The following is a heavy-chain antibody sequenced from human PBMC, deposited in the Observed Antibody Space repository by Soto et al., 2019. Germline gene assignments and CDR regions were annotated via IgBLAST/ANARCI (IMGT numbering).Heavy chain of an antibody. V-gene: IGHV1-3*01. Sequence: ASVKVSCKASGYAFTSYAMHWVRQAPGQRLEWMGWINAGNGNTKYSQKFQGRVTITRDTSASTAYMELSSLRSEDPAVYYCAREPHYYGMDVWGKGTRVTVS. CDR1: GYAFTSYA. CDR3: AREPHYYGMDV. CDR2: INAGNGNT. J-gene: IGHJ6*04.